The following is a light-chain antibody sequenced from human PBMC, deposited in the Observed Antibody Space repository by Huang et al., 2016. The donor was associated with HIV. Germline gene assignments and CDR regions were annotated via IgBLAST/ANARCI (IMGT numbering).Light chain of an antibody. V-gene: IGKV3-15*01. J-gene: IGKJ4*01. CDR1: RSVNTN. CDR2: GSS. Sequence: EIVMTQSPATLSVPPGDRVTLSCRANRSVNTNLAWYQQTPGQAPRLLIYGSSTRAPGIPARFSGSGSGTDFSLTISRLQSEDFALYYCHQYNNWLLSFGGGTRVDI. CDR3: HQYNNWLLS.